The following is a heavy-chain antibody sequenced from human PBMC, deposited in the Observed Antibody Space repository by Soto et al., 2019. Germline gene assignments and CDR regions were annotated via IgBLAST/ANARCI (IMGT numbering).Heavy chain of an antibody. J-gene: IGHJ6*02. D-gene: IGHD3-3*01. Sequence: PSEILSLTCTVSGGSISSGGYYWSWIRQHPGKGLEWIGYIYYSGSTYYNPSLKSRVTISVDTSKNQFSLKLSSVTAADTAVYYCARGGHVLRFLEWFPYGMDVWGQGTTVTVSS. CDR2: IYYSGST. CDR1: GGSISSGGYY. CDR3: ARGGHVLRFLEWFPYGMDV. V-gene: IGHV4-31*03.